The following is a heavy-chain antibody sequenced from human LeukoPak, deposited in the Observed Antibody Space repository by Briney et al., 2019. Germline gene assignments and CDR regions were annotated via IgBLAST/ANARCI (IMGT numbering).Heavy chain of an antibody. CDR1: GGSTDHYF. J-gene: IGHJ4*02. V-gene: IGHV4-59*01. CDR3: ARDRGRYTYGGFDY. Sequence: SETLSLTCTVSGGSTDHYFWNWIRQTPGKGLEWIGYVYYSGSTVYNPSLQSRVSISIDTSKKQISLKLSSVTAADTAVYYCARDRGRYTYGGFDYWGQGTLVSVSS. CDR2: VYYSGST. D-gene: IGHD2-15*01.